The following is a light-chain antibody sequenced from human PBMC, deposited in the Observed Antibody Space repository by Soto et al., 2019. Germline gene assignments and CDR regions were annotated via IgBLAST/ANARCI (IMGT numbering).Light chain of an antibody. CDR1: QSFSTNY. CDR2: GAS. V-gene: IGKV3-20*01. CDR3: QQYASSRVYT. J-gene: IGKJ2*01. Sequence: EIVLTQSPGTLSLSPGESATLSCRASQSFSTNYLAWYQQKAGQAPRLLIYGASTRATGIPDRFRGSGSGTDFTLTISRLEPEDFAVYYCQQYASSRVYTFVQGTKLEFK.